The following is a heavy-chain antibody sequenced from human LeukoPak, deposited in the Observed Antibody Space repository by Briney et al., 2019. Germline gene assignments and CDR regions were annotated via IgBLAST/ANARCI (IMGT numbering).Heavy chain of an antibody. D-gene: IGHD6-19*01. CDR2: IYTSGST. V-gene: IGHV4-4*07. CDR3: ARDHGSGWYGGWFDP. Sequence: SETLSLTCTVSGGSISSYYWSWIRQPAGKGLEWIGRIYTSGSTNCNPSLKSRVTMSVDTSKNQFSLKLSSVTAADTAVYYCARDHGSGWYGGWFDPWGQGTLVTVSS. CDR1: GGSISSYY. J-gene: IGHJ5*02.